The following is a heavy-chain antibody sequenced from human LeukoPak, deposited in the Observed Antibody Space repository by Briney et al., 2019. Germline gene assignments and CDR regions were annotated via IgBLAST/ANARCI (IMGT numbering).Heavy chain of an antibody. V-gene: IGHV3-30*03. CDR3: ARVGRDSGYAFDI. CDR1: GFSFISYG. Sequence: GGSLRLSCAASGFSFISYGMHWVRQAPGKGLEWVGVISDDGRRKDYADSVKGRFTISRDNSKDTLYLQMNSLRAGDTAVYYCARVGRDSGYAFDIWGQGTMVTVSS. CDR2: ISDDGRRK. J-gene: IGHJ3*02. D-gene: IGHD3-10*01.